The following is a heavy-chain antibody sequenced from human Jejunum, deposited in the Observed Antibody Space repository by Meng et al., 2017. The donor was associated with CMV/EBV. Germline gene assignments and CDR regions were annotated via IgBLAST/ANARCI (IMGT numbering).Heavy chain of an antibody. V-gene: IGHV3-30*04. J-gene: IGHJ4*02. CDR1: GFTFRSHA. Sequence: SGFTFRSHALHWVRQAPGKGLEWVAVTSYDGNTQYYTDSVKGRFTISRDNSDNMLYLQMNSLRADDTAVYYCARDGGGFNSSPFDHWGQGTLVTVSS. CDR3: ARDGGGFNSSPFDH. CDR2: TSYDGNTQ. D-gene: IGHD6-13*01.